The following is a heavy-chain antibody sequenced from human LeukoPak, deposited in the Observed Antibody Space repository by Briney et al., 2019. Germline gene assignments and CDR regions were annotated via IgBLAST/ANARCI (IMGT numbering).Heavy chain of an antibody. V-gene: IGHV3-23*01. D-gene: IGHD5-24*01. Sequence: GRSLRLSCAASGFTFSSYAMNWVRQAPGKGLEWVSAISASGGSTYYADSVKGRFTISRDNAKNTVYLQMTSLRAEDTAIYYCASPGERDGYNYDYWGQGTLVTVSS. J-gene: IGHJ4*02. CDR1: GFTFSSYA. CDR3: ASPGERDGYNYDY. CDR2: ISASGGST.